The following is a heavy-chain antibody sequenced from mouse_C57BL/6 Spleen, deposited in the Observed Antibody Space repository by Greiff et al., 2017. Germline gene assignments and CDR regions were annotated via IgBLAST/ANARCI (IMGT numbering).Heavy chain of an antibody. J-gene: IGHJ2*01. CDR2: IDPSDSYT. V-gene: IGHV1-69*01. CDR3: ARTAQASYFDY. D-gene: IGHD3-2*02. CDR1: GYTFTSYW. Sequence: QVQLQQPGAELVMPGASVKLSCKASGYTFTSYWMHWVKQRPGQGLEWIGEIDPSDSYTNYNQKFKGKSTLTVDKSSSTAYMQLSSLTSEDSAVYYCARTAQASYFDYWGQGTTLTVSS.